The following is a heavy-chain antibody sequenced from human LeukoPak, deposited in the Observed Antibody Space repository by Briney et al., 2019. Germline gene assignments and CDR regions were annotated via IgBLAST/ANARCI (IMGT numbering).Heavy chain of an antibody. D-gene: IGHD3-22*01. CDR2: ISGSGGST. J-gene: IGHJ4*02. Sequence: TGGSLRLSCAASGFTFSSYAMSWVRQAPGKGLEWVSAISGSGGSTYYADSVKGRFTISRDNYKNTLYLQMNSLRAEDTAVYYCATDHFYDSSGYDYWGQGTLVTVSS. V-gene: IGHV3-23*01. CDR1: GFTFSSYA. CDR3: ATDHFYDSSGYDY.